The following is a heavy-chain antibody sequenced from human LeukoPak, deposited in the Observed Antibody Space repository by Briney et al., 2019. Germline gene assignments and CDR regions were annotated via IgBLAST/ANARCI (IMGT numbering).Heavy chain of an antibody. CDR3: AKDPPSTVTGDYFDY. V-gene: IGHV3-30*18. J-gene: IGHJ4*02. D-gene: IGHD4-17*01. CDR1: GFTFSSYG. Sequence: QPGGSLRLSCAASGFTFSSYGMHWVRQAPGKGLEWVAVISYDGSNKYYADSVKGRFTISRDNSKNTLYLQMNSLRAEDTAVYYCAKDPPSTVTGDYFDYWGQGTLVTVSS. CDR2: ISYDGSNK.